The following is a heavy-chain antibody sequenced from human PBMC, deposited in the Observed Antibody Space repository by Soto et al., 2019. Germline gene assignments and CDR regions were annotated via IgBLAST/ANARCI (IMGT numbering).Heavy chain of an antibody. CDR1: GGSFSGYY. D-gene: IGHD6-6*01. CDR2: INHSGST. V-gene: IGHV4-34*01. CDR3: ARGTEYSSSSFSTYIWFDP. J-gene: IGHJ5*02. Sequence: SETLSLTCAVYGGSFSGYYWSWIRQPPGKGLEWIGEINHSGSTNYNPSLKSRVTISVDTSKNQFSLKLSSVTAADTAVYYCARGTEYSSSSFSTYIWFDPWGQGTLVTVSS.